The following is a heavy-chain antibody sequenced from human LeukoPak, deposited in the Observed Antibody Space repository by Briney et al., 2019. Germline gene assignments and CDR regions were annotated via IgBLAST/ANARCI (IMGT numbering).Heavy chain of an antibody. CDR2: INPSGGST. CDR3: ATAPRFGNDAFDI. Sequence: GASVKVSCKASGYTFTSYYMHWVRQAPGQGLEWMGIINPSGGSTSYAQKFQGRVTMTRDTSTSTVYMELSSLRSEDTAVYYCATAPRFGNDAFDIWGQGTMVTVSS. CDR1: GYTFTSYY. V-gene: IGHV1-46*01. D-gene: IGHD3-10*01. J-gene: IGHJ3*02.